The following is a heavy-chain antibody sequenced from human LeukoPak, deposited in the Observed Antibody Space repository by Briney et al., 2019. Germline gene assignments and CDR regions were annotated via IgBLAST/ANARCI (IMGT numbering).Heavy chain of an antibody. D-gene: IGHD6-19*01. Sequence: GGSLRLSCAASGFTFSSYAMSWVRQAPGKGLEWVSAISGSGGRTYYADSVKGRFTISRDNFKNTLYVQMNSLRAEDTAVYYCVKEKDSRGFFDYWGQGTLVTVSS. V-gene: IGHV3-23*01. J-gene: IGHJ4*02. CDR1: GFTFSSYA. CDR2: ISGSGGRT. CDR3: VKEKDSRGFFDY.